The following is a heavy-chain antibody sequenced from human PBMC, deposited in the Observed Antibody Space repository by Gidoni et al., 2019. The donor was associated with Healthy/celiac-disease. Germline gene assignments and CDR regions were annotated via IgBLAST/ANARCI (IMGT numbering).Heavy chain of an antibody. D-gene: IGHD3-22*01. J-gene: IGHJ4*02. V-gene: IGHV4-31*03. CDR1: GGSISSGGYY. CDR2: IYYRGST. Sequence: QVHLQESAPGRVKPSPTLSLTCTVAGGSISSGGYYWSGIRQHPGKGLEWIGYIYYRGSTYYNTSLKSRVTISVDTSKNQFSRKLSAVTAADTAVYYCARDSYDSSGAVDYWGQGTLVTVSS. CDR3: ARDSYDSSGAVDY.